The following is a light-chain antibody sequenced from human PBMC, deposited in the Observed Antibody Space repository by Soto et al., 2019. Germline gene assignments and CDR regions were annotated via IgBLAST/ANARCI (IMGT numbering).Light chain of an antibody. CDR2: DNN. CDR3: GTWDSSLSAVV. Sequence: QSVLTQPPSVSAAPGQKVTISCSGSSSNIGNKYVSWYQQLPGTAPKLLIYDNNKRPSGIPDRFSGSKSGTSATLGITGLQTGDDDDYYCGTWDSSLSAVVFGGGTKLTVL. J-gene: IGLJ2*01. CDR1: SSNIGNKY. V-gene: IGLV1-51*01.